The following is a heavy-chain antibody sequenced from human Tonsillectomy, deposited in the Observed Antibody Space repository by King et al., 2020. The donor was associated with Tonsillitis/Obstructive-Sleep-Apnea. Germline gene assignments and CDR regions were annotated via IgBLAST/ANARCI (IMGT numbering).Heavy chain of an antibody. CDR2: IYYSGST. CDR1: GCSISSYY. J-gene: IGHJ5*02. CDR3: ARDEGLCSSTSCYRLGFDP. Sequence: VQLQESGPGLVKPSETLSLTCTVSGCSISSYYWSWIRQPPGKGLEWIGYIYYSGSTNYNPSLKSRVTISVDTSKNQFSLKLSSVTAADTAVYYCARDEGLCSSTSCYRLGFDPWGQGTLVTVSS. V-gene: IGHV4-59*01. D-gene: IGHD2-2*02.